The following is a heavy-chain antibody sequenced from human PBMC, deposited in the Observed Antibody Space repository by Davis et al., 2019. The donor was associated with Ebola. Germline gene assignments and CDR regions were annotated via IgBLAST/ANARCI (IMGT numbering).Heavy chain of an antibody. D-gene: IGHD1-26*01. V-gene: IGHV3-30*18. Sequence: GGSLRLSCAASGFTFSSYGMNWVRQAPGKGLEWVAVISSDGNNKYSADSVKGRFTISRDNSKSTLYLQMNSLRAEDTAVYYCAKDSVYTGSYYGLDYWGQGTLVTVSS. CDR1: GFTFSSYG. CDR2: ISSDGNNK. J-gene: IGHJ4*02. CDR3: AKDSVYTGSYYGLDY.